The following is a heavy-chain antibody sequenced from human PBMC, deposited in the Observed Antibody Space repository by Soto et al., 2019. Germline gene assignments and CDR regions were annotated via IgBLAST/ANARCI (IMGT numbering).Heavy chain of an antibody. CDR3: ARQRSGYCDY. CDR2: IYSGGST. CDR1: GFTVNTNY. Sequence: EVQLVESGGGLVQPGGSLRLSCAASGFTVNTNYMSWVRQVPGKGLEWVSLIYSGGSTYYADSVKARFTISRDNSKNTLYLQMNSLRDEDTALYYCARQRSGYCDYWGQGTVVTVSS. V-gene: IGHV3-66*04. J-gene: IGHJ4*02. D-gene: IGHD3-10*01.